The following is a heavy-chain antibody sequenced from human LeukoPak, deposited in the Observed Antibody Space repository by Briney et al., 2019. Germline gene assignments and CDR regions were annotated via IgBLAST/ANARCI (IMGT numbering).Heavy chain of an antibody. CDR3: ARGGAFGYSYGGYYYMDV. CDR1: GFTFSSYD. CDR2: IGTNADT. J-gene: IGHJ6*03. D-gene: IGHD5-18*01. Sequence: PGGSLRLSCAASGFTFSSYDMHWVRQTAGQGLEWVSTIGTNADTYYLASVKGRFTISRENAKNSLYLRMNSLRAGDTAVYYCARGGAFGYSYGGYYYMDVWGKGTTVTVSS. V-gene: IGHV3-13*01.